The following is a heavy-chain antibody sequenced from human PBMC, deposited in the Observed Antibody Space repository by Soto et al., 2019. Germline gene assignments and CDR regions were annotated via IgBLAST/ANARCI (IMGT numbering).Heavy chain of an antibody. CDR2: INPNGGVT. CDR1: GDSFNDYY. CDR3: ARESGGATATLDYYYFYMDV. J-gene: IGHJ6*03. V-gene: IGHV1-2*02. D-gene: IGHD5-12*01. Sequence: ASVKVSCKTSGDSFNDYYIHWVRQAPGQGLEWMGWINPNGGVTKYAQKFRGRVTVTRDTSIRTVYMELSSLRSDDTVVYYCARESGGATATLDYYYFYMDVWGKGTTVTVSS.